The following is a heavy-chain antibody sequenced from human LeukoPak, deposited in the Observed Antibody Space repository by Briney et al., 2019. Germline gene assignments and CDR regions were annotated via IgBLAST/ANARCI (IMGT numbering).Heavy chain of an antibody. CDR2: INPNSGGT. J-gene: IGHJ1*01. CDR3: ARDYYDSSGYYLHFQH. CDR1: GYTFTGYY. V-gene: IGHV1-2*02. Sequence: GASVKVSCKASGYTFTGYYMHWVRRAPGQGLEWMGWINPNSGGTNYAQKFQGRVTMTRDTSISTAYMELSRLRSDDTAVYYCARDYYDSSGYYLHFQHWGQGTLVTVSS. D-gene: IGHD3-22*01.